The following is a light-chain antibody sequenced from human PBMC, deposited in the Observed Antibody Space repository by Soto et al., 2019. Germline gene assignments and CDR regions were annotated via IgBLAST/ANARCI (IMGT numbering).Light chain of an antibody. J-gene: IGKJ1*01. CDR1: QSVSSSY. Sequence: IVLTQSPCTLSLSPGERATLSCRASQSVSSSYLAWYQQKPGQAPRLLNYGASSRATGIPDRFSGSGSGTDFTLTISRLEPEDFAVYYCQQYGSSRWTFGQGTKVDIK. V-gene: IGKV3-20*01. CDR2: GAS. CDR3: QQYGSSRWT.